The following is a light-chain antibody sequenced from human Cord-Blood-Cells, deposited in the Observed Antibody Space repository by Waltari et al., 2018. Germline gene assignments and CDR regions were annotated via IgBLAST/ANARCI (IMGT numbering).Light chain of an antibody. CDR3: QQYYSTPYT. CDR1: PSVLYSSNNKNY. V-gene: IGKV4-1*01. Sequence: DIVMTQPPDSLAVSLGERATINCKSSPSVLYSSNNKNYLAWYQQKPAHPPKLLIYWASTRESGVPYRFSGSGSGTDFTLTISSLQAEDVSVYYCQQYYSTPYTFGQGTKLEIK. CDR2: WAS. J-gene: IGKJ2*01.